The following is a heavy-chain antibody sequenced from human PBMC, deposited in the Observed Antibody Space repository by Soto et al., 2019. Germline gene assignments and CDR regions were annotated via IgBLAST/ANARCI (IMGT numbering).Heavy chain of an antibody. V-gene: IGHV4-59*01. CDR1: GGSISSYY. CDR2: IYNSGGT. CDR3: VRESRYFLNGVCYYHYLLAF. J-gene: IGHJ6*02. D-gene: IGHD2-8*01. Sequence: PSETLSLTCTVSGGSISSYYWSWIRQPPGKGLEWIGYIYNSGGTNYNPSLKSRVTISVDTSKNQFSLKLSSVTAADTAVYYCVRESRYFLNGVCYYHYLLAFCGQGSTVPGSS.